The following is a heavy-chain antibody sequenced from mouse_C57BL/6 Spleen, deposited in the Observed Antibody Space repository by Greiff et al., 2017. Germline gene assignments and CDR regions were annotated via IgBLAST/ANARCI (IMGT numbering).Heavy chain of an antibody. D-gene: IGHD4-1*01. CDR2: ISYDGSN. V-gene: IGHV3-6*01. CDR1: GYSITSGYY. J-gene: IGHJ2*01. CDR3: ASLTGGYFDY. Sequence: VQLKESGPGLVKPSQSLSLTCSVTGYSITSGYYWNWIRQFPGNKLEWMGYISYDGSNNYNPSLKNRISITRDTSQNQFFLKLNSVTTEDTATYYCASLTGGYFDYWGQGTTLTVSS.